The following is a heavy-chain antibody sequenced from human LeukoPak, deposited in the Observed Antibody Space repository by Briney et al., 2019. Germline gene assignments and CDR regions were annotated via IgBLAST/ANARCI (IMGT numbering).Heavy chain of an antibody. CDR2: INHSGST. V-gene: IGHV4-34*01. D-gene: IGHD6-13*01. CDR1: GGSFSGYY. J-gene: IGHJ3*02. Sequence: SETLSLTCAVYGGSFSGYYWSWIRQPPGKGLEWIGEINHSGSTNYNPSLKSRVTISVDTFKNQFSLKLSSVTAADTAVYYCARVPGYSRSRGAFDIWGQGTMVTVSS. CDR3: ARVPGYSRSRGAFDI.